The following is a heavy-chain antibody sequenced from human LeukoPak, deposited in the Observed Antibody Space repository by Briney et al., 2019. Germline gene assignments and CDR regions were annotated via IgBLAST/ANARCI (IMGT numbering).Heavy chain of an antibody. Sequence: SETLSLTCTVSGGSISSYYWSWIRQPPGKGLEWIGYIYYSGSTYYNPSLKSRVTISVDTSKNQFSLKLSSVTAADTAVYYCARAGTYGLYNWFDPWGQGTLVTVSS. CDR1: GGSISSYY. CDR2: IYYSGST. D-gene: IGHD3-10*01. V-gene: IGHV4-59*12. J-gene: IGHJ5*02. CDR3: ARAGTYGLYNWFDP.